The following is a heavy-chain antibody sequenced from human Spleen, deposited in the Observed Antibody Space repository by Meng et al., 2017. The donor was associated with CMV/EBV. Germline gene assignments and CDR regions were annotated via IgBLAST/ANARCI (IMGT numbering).Heavy chain of an antibody. D-gene: IGHD2-15*01. CDR3: ARNTPGWHYYYYGMDV. Sequence: GESLKISCAASGFTFSSYWMHWVRQAPGKGLVWVSRTNSDGSSTSYADSVKGRFTISRDNAKNTLYLQMNSLRAEDTAVYYCARNTPGWHYYYYGMDVWGQGTTVTVSS. CDR2: TNSDGSST. J-gene: IGHJ6*02. CDR1: GFTFSSYW. V-gene: IGHV3-74*01.